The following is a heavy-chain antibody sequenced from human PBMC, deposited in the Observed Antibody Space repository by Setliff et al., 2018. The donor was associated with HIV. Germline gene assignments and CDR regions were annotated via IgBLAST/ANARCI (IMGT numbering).Heavy chain of an antibody. V-gene: IGHV4-59*01. J-gene: IGHJ6*02. CDR1: GASISSYY. D-gene: IGHD3-9*01. CDR3: ARETQQSYNIVTGYNYYYGIDV. Sequence: SETLSLTCNVSGASISSYYWTWIRQSPGKRLEWLGYITDSGNTNYNPSLRRRVTISADTSKNQVSLRLRSVTAADTAVYYCARETQQSYNIVTGYNYYYGIDVWGQGTTVTVS. CDR2: ITDSGNT.